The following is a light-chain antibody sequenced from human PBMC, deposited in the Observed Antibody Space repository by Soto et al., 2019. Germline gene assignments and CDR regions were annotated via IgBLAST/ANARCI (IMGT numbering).Light chain of an antibody. J-gene: IGLJ2*01. V-gene: IGLV2-23*01. CDR3: CSYAGSNTL. CDR2: EGS. Sequence: QSVLTQPASVSGSPGQSITISCTGTSSEVGSYNLVSWYQQYPGKAPKVMIYEGSKRPSGVSDRFSGFKSGNTASLTISGLQAEDEADYYCCSYAGSNTLFGGGTKLTVL. CDR1: SSEVGSYNL.